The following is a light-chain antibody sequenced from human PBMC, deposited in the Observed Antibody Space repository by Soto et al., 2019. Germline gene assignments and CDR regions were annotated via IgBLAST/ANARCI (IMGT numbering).Light chain of an antibody. CDR3: QTWGTGIPWV. J-gene: IGLJ3*02. CDR2: LNSDGSH. CDR1: SGHSSYA. Sequence: QLVLTQSPSASASLGASVKLTCTPSSGHSSYAIAWHQQQPEKGPRYSMKLNSDGSHSKGDGIPDRFSGSSSGAERYLTISSLQSEDEADYYCQTWGTGIPWVFGGGTKLTVL. V-gene: IGLV4-69*01.